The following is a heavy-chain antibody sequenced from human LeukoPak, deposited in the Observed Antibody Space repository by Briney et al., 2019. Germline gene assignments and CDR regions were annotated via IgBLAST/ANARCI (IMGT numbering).Heavy chain of an antibody. V-gene: IGHV5-51*01. D-gene: IGHD5-24*01. Sequence: GESLKTSLKGFGYSFSYHWIAWVRPMARKGLEWMGIIYPGDSDTRYSPSFQGQVTISADKSISTAYLQWRSLRASDTAMYYCARCGEMATISSCYFDYWGQGSLVTVSS. CDR2: IYPGDSDT. CDR3: ARCGEMATISSCYFDY. J-gene: IGHJ4*02. CDR1: GYSFSYHW.